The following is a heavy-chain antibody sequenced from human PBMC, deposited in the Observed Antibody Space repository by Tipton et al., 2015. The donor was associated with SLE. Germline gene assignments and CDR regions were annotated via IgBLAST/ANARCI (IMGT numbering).Heavy chain of an antibody. J-gene: IGHJ4*02. CDR2: ISSSSSYI. D-gene: IGHD3-22*01. Sequence: SLRLSCAASGFMFTTYSMNWVRQAPGQGLEWVSYISSSSSYIYYADSVKGRFTISRVNAKNSLYLQRNSRRAEDTAVYYCARGVRYYYDSSGYDDYWGQGTRVTVSS. CDR1: GFMFTTYS. V-gene: IGHV3-21*05. CDR3: ARGVRYYYDSSGYDDY.